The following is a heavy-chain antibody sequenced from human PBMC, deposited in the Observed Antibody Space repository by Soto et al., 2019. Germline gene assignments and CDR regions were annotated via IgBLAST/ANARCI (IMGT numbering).Heavy chain of an antibody. CDR2: ISGSGGST. V-gene: IGHV3-23*01. CDR3: AKEFWSGYYAYYYYMDV. Sequence: GGSLRLSCAASGFTFSSYAMSWVRQAPGKGLEWVSAISGSGGSTYYADSVKGRFTISRDNSKNTLYLQMNSLRAEDTAVYYCAKEFWSGYYAYYYYMDVWGKGTTVTVSS. D-gene: IGHD3-3*01. CDR1: GFTFSSYA. J-gene: IGHJ6*03.